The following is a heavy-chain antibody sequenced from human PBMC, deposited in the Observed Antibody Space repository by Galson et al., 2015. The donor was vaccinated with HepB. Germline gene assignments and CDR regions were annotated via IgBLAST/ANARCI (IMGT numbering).Heavy chain of an antibody. J-gene: IGHJ6*02. Sequence: SLRLSCAASGFTFSSYGMHWVRQAPGKGLEWVAFIRYDGSNKYYADSVKGRFTISRDNSKNTLYLQMNSLRAEDTAVYYCAKGSGMVRGVFYYYGMDVWGQGTTVTVSS. V-gene: IGHV3-30*02. CDR1: GFTFSSYG. D-gene: IGHD3-10*01. CDR2: IRYDGSNK. CDR3: AKGSGMVRGVFYYYGMDV.